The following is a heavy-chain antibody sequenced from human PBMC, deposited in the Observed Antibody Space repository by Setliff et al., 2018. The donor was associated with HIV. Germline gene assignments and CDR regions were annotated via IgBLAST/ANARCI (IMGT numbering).Heavy chain of an antibody. CDR2: INPHSGDT. CDR1: GYTFTGYY. CDR3: ARAPTLFGVEYYYYFGMDV. Sequence: AASVKVSCKASGYTFTGYYMHWVRQAPGQGLEWMGWINPHSGDTNYAQKFQDRVTMTRDTSVNIAYMQLSRLRSDDTAVYYCARAPTLFGVEYYYYFGMDVWGQGTTVTVSS. J-gene: IGHJ6*02. D-gene: IGHD3-3*01. V-gene: IGHV1-2*02.